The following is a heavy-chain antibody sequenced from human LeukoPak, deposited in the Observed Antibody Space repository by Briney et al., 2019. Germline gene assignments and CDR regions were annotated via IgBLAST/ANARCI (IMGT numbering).Heavy chain of an antibody. CDR3: ARGATMMTYIPFDY. CDR1: GGSISSSSYY. J-gene: IGHJ4*02. V-gene: IGHV4-39*07. Sequence: PSETLSLTCTVSGGSISSSSYYWGWIRQPPGKGLEWIGSIYYSGSTYYNPSLKSRVTISVDTSKNQFSLKLSSVTAADTAVYYCARGATMMTYIPFDYWGQGTLVTVSS. CDR2: IYYSGST. D-gene: IGHD3-22*01.